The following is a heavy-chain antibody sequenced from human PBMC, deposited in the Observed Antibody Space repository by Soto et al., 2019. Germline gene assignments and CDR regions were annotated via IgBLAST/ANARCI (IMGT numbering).Heavy chain of an antibody. D-gene: IGHD6-13*01. CDR1: GFTFRNYG. Sequence: QVQLVESGGGVVRPGRSLRLTCAASGFTFRNYGMHWVRQAPGKGLERVAVVSHDGSDKYYADSMKGRFIISRDNSENTLFLNMNSLKPEDTAVYYCAKENQHLVHDYWGQGTLVTVSS. J-gene: IGHJ4*02. CDR3: AKENQHLVHDY. CDR2: VSHDGSDK. V-gene: IGHV3-30*18.